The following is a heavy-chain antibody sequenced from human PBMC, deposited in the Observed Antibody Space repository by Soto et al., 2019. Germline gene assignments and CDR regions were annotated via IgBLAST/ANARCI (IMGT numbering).Heavy chain of an antibody. CDR3: ARGEWPPPDE. CDR1: GYTFTNYA. CDR2: INPGNGNT. J-gene: IGHJ4*02. D-gene: IGHD3-3*01. V-gene: IGHV1-3*01. Sequence: ASVKVSCKASGYTFTNYAIQWVRQAPGQGLEWMGWINPGNGNTKYSQKFQGRVTITTDTSASTAYMELSSLRSEDTAVYYCARGEWPPPDEWGQGTLVTVSS.